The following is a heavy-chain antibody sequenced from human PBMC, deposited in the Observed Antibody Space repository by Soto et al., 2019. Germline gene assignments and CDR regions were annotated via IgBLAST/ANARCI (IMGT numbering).Heavy chain of an antibody. CDR2: IYYSGST. V-gene: IGHV4-30-4*01. D-gene: IGHD2-2*01. Sequence: PSETLSLTCAVSGGSISSGDYYWSWIRQPPGKGLEWIGYIYYSGSTYCNPSLKSRVTISVDTSKNQFSLKLSSVTAADTAVYYCARHDIRRDIVVVPAARHPFIRHDYYGMDVWGQGTTVTVSS. J-gene: IGHJ6*02. CDR3: ARHDIRRDIVVVPAARHPFIRHDYYGMDV. CDR1: GGSISSGDYY.